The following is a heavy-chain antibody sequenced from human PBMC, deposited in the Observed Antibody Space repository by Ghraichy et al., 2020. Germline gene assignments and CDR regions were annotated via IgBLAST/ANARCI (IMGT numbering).Heavy chain of an antibody. J-gene: IGHJ4*02. Sequence: VKVSCKASGGTFSSYAISWVRQAPGQGLEWMGGIIPIFGTANYAQKFQGRVTITADESTSTAYMELSSLRSEDTAVYYCASPLRGFYDYGDFRFDYWGQGTLVTVSS. CDR3: ASPLRGFYDYGDFRFDY. V-gene: IGHV1-69*01. D-gene: IGHD4-17*01. CDR2: IIPIFGTA. CDR1: GGTFSSYA.